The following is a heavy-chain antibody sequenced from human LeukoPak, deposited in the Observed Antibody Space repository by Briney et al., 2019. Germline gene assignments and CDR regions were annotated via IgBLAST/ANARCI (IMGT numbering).Heavy chain of an antibody. Sequence: GRSLRLSCAASGFTFDNYAMHWVRQAPGKGLEWVAIISYDGSNKYYADSVKGRFTISKDNSQNTLYLQMNSLRAEDTAVYYCASHRGDYATGYFDYWGQGTLVTVSS. CDR2: ISYDGSNK. CDR1: GFTFDNYA. D-gene: IGHD1-1*01. J-gene: IGHJ4*02. CDR3: ASHRGDYATGYFDY. V-gene: IGHV3-30*03.